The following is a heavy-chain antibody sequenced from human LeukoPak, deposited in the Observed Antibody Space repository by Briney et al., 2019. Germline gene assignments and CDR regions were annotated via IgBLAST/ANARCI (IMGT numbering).Heavy chain of an antibody. Sequence: PSETLSLTCTVSGGSISSSSYYWGWIRQPPGKGLEWIGSIYYSGSTYYNPSLKSRVTISVDTSKNQFSLKLSSVTAADTAVYYCARVVFYGVAGSHFDYWGQGTLVTVSS. D-gene: IGHD4-17*01. CDR2: IYYSGST. CDR3: ARVVFYGVAGSHFDY. CDR1: GGSISSSSYY. J-gene: IGHJ4*02. V-gene: IGHV4-39*01.